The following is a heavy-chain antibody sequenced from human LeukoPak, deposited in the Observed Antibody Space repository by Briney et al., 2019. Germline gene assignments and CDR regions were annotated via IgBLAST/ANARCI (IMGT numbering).Heavy chain of an antibody. V-gene: IGHV1-2*02. CDR3: ARDPIVQAGYYYGMDV. D-gene: IGHD2/OR15-2a*01. Sequence: ASVKVSCKASGYTFTAYYIHWVRQAPGQGLEWMGWINPNSGATNYAQNFQGRVTMTADTSISAACLDLSRLRSDDSAVYYCARDPIVQAGYYYGMDVWGQGTTVTVSS. CDR1: GYTFTAYY. J-gene: IGHJ6*02. CDR2: INPNSGAT.